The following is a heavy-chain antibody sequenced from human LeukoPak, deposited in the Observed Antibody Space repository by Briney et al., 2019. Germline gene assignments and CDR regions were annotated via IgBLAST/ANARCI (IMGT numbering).Heavy chain of an antibody. Sequence: GGSLRLSCAASGFTFSSYWMHWVRQAPGKGLVWVSRINTDGSSTSYADSVKGRFTISRDNAKNTLYLQMNSLRAEDTAVYYCARVDTYYYAVAFDIWGQGTMVTVSS. V-gene: IGHV3-74*01. CDR3: ARVDTYYYAVAFDI. D-gene: IGHD3-10*01. CDR1: GFTFSSYW. J-gene: IGHJ3*02. CDR2: INTDGSST.